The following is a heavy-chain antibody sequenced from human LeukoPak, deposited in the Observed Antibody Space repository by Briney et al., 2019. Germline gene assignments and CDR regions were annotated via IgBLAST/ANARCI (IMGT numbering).Heavy chain of an antibody. CDR2: IYYSGST. D-gene: IGHD5-18*01. Sequence: PSETLSLTCTVSGGSISSYYWSWIRQPPGKGLEWIGYIYYSGSTNYNPSFKSRVTISVDTSKNQFSLKLSSVTAADTAVYYCARGARGGYSYGYVDYWGQGTLVTVSS. J-gene: IGHJ4*02. CDR3: ARGARGGYSYGYVDY. V-gene: IGHV4-59*01. CDR1: GGSISSYY.